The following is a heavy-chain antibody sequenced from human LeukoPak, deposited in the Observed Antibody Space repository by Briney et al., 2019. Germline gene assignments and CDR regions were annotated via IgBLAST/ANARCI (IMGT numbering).Heavy chain of an antibody. CDR1: GGPISSGGYY. CDR3: ARGGHGSGTH. Sequence: SETLSLTCTVSGGPISSGGYYWSWIRQHPGKGLEWIGYIYYSGSTSYNPSLKSRVTISIDTSKSQFSLKLTSVTAADTAVYYCARGGHGSGTHWGQGALVTVSS. J-gene: IGHJ4*02. D-gene: IGHD3-10*01. V-gene: IGHV4-31*03. CDR2: IYYSGST.